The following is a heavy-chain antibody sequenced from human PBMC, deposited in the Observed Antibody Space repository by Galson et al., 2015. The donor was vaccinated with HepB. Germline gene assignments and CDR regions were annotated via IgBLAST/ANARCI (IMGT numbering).Heavy chain of an antibody. CDR3: AKGSGDTY. CDR2: ISWDSRSV. Sequence: SLRLSCAASGFIFDDYAMHWVRQVPGKGLEWVSGISWDSRSVDYADSVRGRFTVSRDNAKNSLYLQMNRLRVEDTALYYCAKGSGDTYWGQGTLVTVSS. CDR1: GFIFDDYA. D-gene: IGHD2-21*02. J-gene: IGHJ4*02. V-gene: IGHV3-9*01.